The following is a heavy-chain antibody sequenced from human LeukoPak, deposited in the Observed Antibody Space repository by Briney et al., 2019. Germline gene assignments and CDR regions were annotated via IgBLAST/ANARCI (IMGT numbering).Heavy chain of an antibody. J-gene: IGHJ1*01. V-gene: IGHV3-7*01. CDR3: TSWGDTTAEYFQR. CDR1: GFTFSSYG. Sequence: GGSLRLSCAASGFTFSSYGMHWVRQAPGKGLERVAHINPDGRDTYYVDSVKGRFTISRDNAQNSMYLQMNSLRVEDTAVYYCTSWGDTTAEYFQRWGQGTLVTVSS. D-gene: IGHD2-21*02. CDR2: INPDGRDT.